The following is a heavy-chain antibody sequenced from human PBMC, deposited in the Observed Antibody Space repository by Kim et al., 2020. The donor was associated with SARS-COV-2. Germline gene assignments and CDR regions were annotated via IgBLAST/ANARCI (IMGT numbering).Heavy chain of an antibody. CDR2: IYYSGST. D-gene: IGHD6-13*01. CDR3: ARRCEETAAGSYYYYYMDV. V-gene: IGHV4-39*01. Sequence: SETLSLTCTVSGGSISSSSYYWGWIRQPPGKGLEWIGSIYYSGSTYYNPSLKSRVTISVDTSKNQFSLKLSSVTAADTAVYYCARRCEETAAGSYYYYYMDVWGKGTTVTVSS. CDR1: GGSISSSSYY. J-gene: IGHJ6*03.